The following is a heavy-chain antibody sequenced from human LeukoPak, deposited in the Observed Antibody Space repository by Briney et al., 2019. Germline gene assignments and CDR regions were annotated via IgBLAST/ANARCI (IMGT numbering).Heavy chain of an antibody. D-gene: IGHD3-9*01. CDR1: GYTFTSYD. J-gene: IGHJ4*02. Sequence: ASVKFSCKASGYTFTSYDINWVRQATGQGLEWMGWMNPNSGNTGYAQKFQGRVTMTRNTSISTAYMELSSLRSEDTAVYYCASFYDILTGYYNWDYWGQGTLVTVSS. CDR2: MNPNSGNT. CDR3: ASFYDILTGYYNWDY. V-gene: IGHV1-8*01.